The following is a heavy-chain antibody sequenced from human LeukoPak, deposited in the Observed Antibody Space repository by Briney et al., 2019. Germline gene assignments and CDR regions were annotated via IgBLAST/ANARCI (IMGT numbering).Heavy chain of an antibody. CDR1: GYTFTGYY. CDR2: INPNSGAT. V-gene: IGHV1-2*02. J-gene: IGHJ3*02. D-gene: IGHD3-3*01. CDR3: ARPRVITTVSEALNI. Sequence: ASVTVSFKASGYTFTGYYMHWVRQAPGQGLEWMAWINPNSGATNFAQKFQGRVTLTRDRSLSTAYMELSRLTSDDTAVYYCARPRVITTVSEALNIWGQGTLVSVSS.